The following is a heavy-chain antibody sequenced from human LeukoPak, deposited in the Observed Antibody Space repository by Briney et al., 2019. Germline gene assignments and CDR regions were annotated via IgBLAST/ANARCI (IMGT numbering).Heavy chain of an antibody. D-gene: IGHD3-22*01. CDR2: IKQDGSER. J-gene: IGHJ4*02. CDR1: GFSMSVYW. Sequence: GGSLRLSCEASGFSMSVYWMSWVRQAPGKGLEWVGDIKQDGSERNYVDSVKGRFTISRDNAKKSLYLQMNSLRAEDTAVYYCARDWGAYYHFFDYWGQGTLVTVSS. CDR3: ARDWGAYYHFFDY. V-gene: IGHV3-7*01.